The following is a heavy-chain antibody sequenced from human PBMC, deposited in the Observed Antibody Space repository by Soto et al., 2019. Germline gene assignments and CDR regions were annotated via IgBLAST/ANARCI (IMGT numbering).Heavy chain of an antibody. D-gene: IGHD6-13*01. Sequence: ASVKVSCRASGYTFTSHNINWVRQATGQGLEWMGWMNPNSGNTAYAQKFQGRVTMTRNTSISTAYMKLNSLRAEDTAVYYCARGGGSSWHRIFDYWGQGTLVTVSS. CDR1: GYTFTSHN. V-gene: IGHV1-8*01. CDR2: MNPNSGNT. J-gene: IGHJ4*02. CDR3: ARGGGSSWHRIFDY.